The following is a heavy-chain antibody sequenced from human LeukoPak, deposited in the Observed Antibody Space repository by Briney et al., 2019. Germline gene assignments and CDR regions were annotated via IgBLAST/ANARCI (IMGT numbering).Heavy chain of an antibody. CDR1: GFSVSSSY. D-gene: IGHD1-26*01. V-gene: IGHV3-53*01. CDR3: ARASGIDYTDMPDY. CDR2: IYSGEST. J-gene: IGHJ4*02. Sequence: GSLRLSCAASGFSVSSSYMNWVRQAPGRGLEWVAVIYSGESTNYADSVKGRFTISRDSSKNTLYLQMNSLRAEDTAVYYCARASGIDYTDMPDYWGQGTLVTVSS.